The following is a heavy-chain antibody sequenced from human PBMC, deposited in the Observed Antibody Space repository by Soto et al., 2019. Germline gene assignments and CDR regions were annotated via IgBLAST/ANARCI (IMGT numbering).Heavy chain of an antibody. J-gene: IGHJ3*02. V-gene: IGHV3-7*01. CDR3: AGIVVVVADEEDAFDI. Sequence: EVQLVESGGGLVQPGGSLRLSCAASGFTFSSDWMSWVRQAPGKGLEWVANIKQDGSEKYYVDSVKGRFTISRDNVKNSLALQMNSLRAEDTAVYYCAGIVVVVADEEDAFDIWGQGTMVTVSS. CDR1: GFTFSSDW. CDR2: IKQDGSEK. D-gene: IGHD2-15*01.